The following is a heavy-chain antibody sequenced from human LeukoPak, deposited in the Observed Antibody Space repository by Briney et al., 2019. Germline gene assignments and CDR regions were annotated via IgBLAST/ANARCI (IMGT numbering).Heavy chain of an antibody. CDR3: AREYYDNNRRDYFDY. CDR1: GGSISSYY. D-gene: IGHD3-22*01. J-gene: IGHJ4*02. V-gene: IGHV4-59*01. CDR2: IYYSGST. Sequence: SETLSLTCTVSGGSISSYYWSWIRQPPGKGLEWIGYIYYSGSTNYNPSLKSRVTISVDTSKNQFSLKLSSVTAADTAVYYCAREYYDNNRRDYFDYWGQGTLVTVSS.